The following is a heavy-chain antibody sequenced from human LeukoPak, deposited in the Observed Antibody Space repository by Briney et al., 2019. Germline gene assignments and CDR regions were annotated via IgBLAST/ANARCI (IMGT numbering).Heavy chain of an antibody. V-gene: IGHV3-9*01. CDR3: ARCLRIAAAGTQTHLIDY. D-gene: IGHD6-13*01. Sequence: PGGSLRLSCAASGFTFDDYAMHWVRQAPGKGLEWVSGISWNSGSIGYADSVKGRFTISRDNAKNSLYLQMNSLRAEDTAVYYCARCLRIAAAGTQTHLIDYWGQGTLVTVSS. CDR2: ISWNSGSI. J-gene: IGHJ4*02. CDR1: GFTFDDYA.